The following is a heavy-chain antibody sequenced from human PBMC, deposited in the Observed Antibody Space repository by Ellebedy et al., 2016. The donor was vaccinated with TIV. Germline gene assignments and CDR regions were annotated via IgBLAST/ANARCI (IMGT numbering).Heavy chain of an antibody. Sequence: PGGSLRLSCVAASGFTFNNYGMHWVRQAPGKGLEWVAVIWNDGSQIYYGQSVKGRFTISRDDSMGTLYLQMDSLRAEDTASYYCARSYGGNRMDYWGQGTLVTVSS. CDR2: IWNDGSQI. D-gene: IGHD4-23*01. J-gene: IGHJ4*02. CDR1: GFTFNNYG. CDR3: ARSYGGNRMDY. V-gene: IGHV3-33*01.